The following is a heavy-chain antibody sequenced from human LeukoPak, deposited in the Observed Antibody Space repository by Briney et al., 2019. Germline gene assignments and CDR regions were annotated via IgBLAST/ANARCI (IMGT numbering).Heavy chain of an antibody. V-gene: IGHV3-30*18. CDR1: GFSFSSYG. CDR2: ISQDGSNK. Sequence: GGSLRLSCAASGFSFSSYGMHWVRQAPGKGLEWVALISQDGSNKYHADSVKGRFTISRDNSKNMLYLQMNSLRADDTAVYYCAKDLYYDSSGYQFDYWGQGTLVTVSS. D-gene: IGHD3-22*01. CDR3: AKDLYYDSSGYQFDY. J-gene: IGHJ4*02.